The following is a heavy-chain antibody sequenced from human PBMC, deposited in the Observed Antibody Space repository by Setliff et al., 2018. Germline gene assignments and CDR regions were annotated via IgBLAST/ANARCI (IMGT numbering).Heavy chain of an antibody. Sequence: GASVKVSCKASGYTFTGYYMHWVRQAPGQGLEWMGWINPNSGGTNYAQKFQGRVTMTRDTSISIAYMELSRLRSDDTAAYYCARDQGGCSGGSCYFWFDPWGQGTLGTVSS. V-gene: IGHV1-2*02. CDR3: ARDQGGCSGGSCYFWFDP. J-gene: IGHJ5*02. CDR1: GYTFTGYY. CDR2: INPNSGGT. D-gene: IGHD2-15*01.